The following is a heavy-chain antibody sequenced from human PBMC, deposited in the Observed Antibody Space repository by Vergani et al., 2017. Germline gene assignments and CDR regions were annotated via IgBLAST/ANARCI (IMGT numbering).Heavy chain of an antibody. CDR2: TKQDGNEK. V-gene: IGHV3-7*03. CDR1: GFTFSSYW. CDR3: ARFRLSGDPDFFDY. D-gene: IGHD5-12*01. J-gene: IGHJ4*02. Sequence: EVQLVESGGGLVKPGGSLRLSCAASGFTFSSYWMSWVRQAPGKGLEWVANTKQDGNEKYYVDSVKGRFTISRDNVKNSLYLQMNSLRAEDTAAYYCARFRLSGDPDFFDYWGQGILVTVSS.